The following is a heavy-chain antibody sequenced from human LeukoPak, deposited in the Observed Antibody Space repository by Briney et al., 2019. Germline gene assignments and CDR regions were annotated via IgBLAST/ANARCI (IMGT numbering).Heavy chain of an antibody. CDR1: RFTFNSYA. J-gene: IGHJ6*03. CDR3: ASTNYMDV. CDR2: ISSSGSTI. V-gene: IGHV3-48*03. Sequence: GGSLRLSCAASRFTFNSYAMNWVRQAPGKGLEWVSYISSSGSTIYYADSVKGRFTISRDNAKNSLYLQMNSLRAEDTAVYYCASTNYMDVWGKGTTVTVSS.